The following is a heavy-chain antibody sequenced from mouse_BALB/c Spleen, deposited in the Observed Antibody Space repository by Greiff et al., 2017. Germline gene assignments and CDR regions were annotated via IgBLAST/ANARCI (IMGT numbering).Heavy chain of an antibody. CDR1: GFSLTSYD. Sequence: VKLQESGPGLVAPSQSLSITCTVSGFSLTSYDISWIRQPPGKGLEWLGVIWTGGGTNYNSAFMSRLSISKDNSKSQVFLKMNSLQTDDTAIYYCVRGPDYYYVSRWFAYWGQGTLVTVSA. CDR3: VRGPDYYYVSRWFAY. D-gene: IGHD1-1*01. CDR2: IWTGGGT. J-gene: IGHJ3*01. V-gene: IGHV2-9-2*01.